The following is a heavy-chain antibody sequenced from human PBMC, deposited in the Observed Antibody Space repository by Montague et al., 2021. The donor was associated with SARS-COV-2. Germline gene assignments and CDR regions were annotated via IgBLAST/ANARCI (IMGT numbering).Heavy chain of an antibody. D-gene: IGHD2-15*01. J-gene: IGHJ4*02. Sequence: SLRLSCAASGFTFNTYDMHWVRQATGKGLEWVSSIGTPGDTYYPGSVKGRFTISRENAKNSLYLQMNSLRAGDTAVYYCARGGYCSGSNCLYFDSWGQGTPVTVSS. CDR3: ARGGYCSGSNCLYFDS. CDR1: GFTFNTYD. V-gene: IGHV3-13*01. CDR2: IGTPGDT.